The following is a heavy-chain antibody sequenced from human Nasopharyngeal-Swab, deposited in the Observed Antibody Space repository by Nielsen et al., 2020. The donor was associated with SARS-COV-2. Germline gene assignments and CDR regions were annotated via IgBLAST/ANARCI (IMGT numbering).Heavy chain of an antibody. Sequence: WIRQPPGKGLEWVSAISGSGNTQHYADSVKGRFTISRDNSKNTLYLQMNSLRADDAAVYYCAKDRRGSLVAMILSSFDDWSQGSLVTVSS. V-gene: IGHV3-23*01. CDR2: ISGSGNTQ. D-gene: IGHD5-12*01. CDR3: AKDRRGSLVAMILSSFDD. J-gene: IGHJ4*02.